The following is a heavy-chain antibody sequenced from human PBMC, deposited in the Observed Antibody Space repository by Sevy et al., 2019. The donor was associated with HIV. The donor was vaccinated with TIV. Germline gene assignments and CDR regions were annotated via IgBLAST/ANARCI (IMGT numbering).Heavy chain of an antibody. CDR2: INQDGSVN. D-gene: IGHD6-13*01. V-gene: IGHV3-7*01. J-gene: IGHJ4*02. Sequence: GGSLRLSCVASGFSLNSYWMLWVRQAPGKGLEWVANINQDGSVNYYADSVKGRFTISRDNARNLVSLQMNILRVEDTAVYYCVRAIATADSFWGQGTLVTASS. CDR1: GFSLNSYW. CDR3: VRAIATADSF.